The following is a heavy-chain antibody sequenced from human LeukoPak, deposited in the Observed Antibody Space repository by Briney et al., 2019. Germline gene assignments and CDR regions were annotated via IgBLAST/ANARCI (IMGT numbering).Heavy chain of an antibody. CDR2: IYHSGET. CDR3: AETNTQDWFDP. Sequence: SETLSLTCAVYGGSFSGYYWSWIRQPPGKGLEWIASIYHSGETFYNPSLESRVAISVDTSNNEVFLDLYSVTAADTAMYYCAETNTQDWFDPWGRGTLVTVSS. V-gene: IGHV4-34*01. CDR1: GGSFSGYY. D-gene: IGHD2-8*01. J-gene: IGHJ5*02.